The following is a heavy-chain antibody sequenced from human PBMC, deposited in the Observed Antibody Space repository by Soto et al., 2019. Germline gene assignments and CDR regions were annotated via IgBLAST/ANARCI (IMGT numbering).Heavy chain of an antibody. D-gene: IGHD5-18*01. V-gene: IGHV3-13*04. J-gene: IGHJ6*02. CDR3: ARDYRTSVDTAMGMRHYYYYGMDV. Sequence: PGGSLRLSCAASGFTFSSYDMHWVRQATGKGLEWVSAIGTAGDTYYPGSVKGRFTISRENAKNSLYLQMNSLRAGDTAVYYCARDYRTSVDTAMGMRHYYYYGMDVWGQGTTVPVSS. CDR1: GFTFSSYD. CDR2: IGTAGDT.